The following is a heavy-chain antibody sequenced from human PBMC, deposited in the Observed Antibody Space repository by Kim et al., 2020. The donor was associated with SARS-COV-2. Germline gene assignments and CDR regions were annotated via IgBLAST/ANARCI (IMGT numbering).Heavy chain of an antibody. Sequence: ASVKVSCKASGYTFTSYDINWVRQATGQGLEWMGWMNPNSGNTDYAQKFQGRVTMTRNTSISTAYMELSSLRSEDTAVYYCARGPIVGATIDYWGQGTLVTVSS. J-gene: IGHJ4*02. V-gene: IGHV1-8*02. D-gene: IGHD1-26*01. CDR3: ARGPIVGATIDY. CDR2: MNPNSGNT. CDR1: GYTFTSYD.